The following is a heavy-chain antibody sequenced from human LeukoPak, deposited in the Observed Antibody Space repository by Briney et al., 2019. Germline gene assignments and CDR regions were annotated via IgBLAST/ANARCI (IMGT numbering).Heavy chain of an antibody. D-gene: IGHD3-3*01. CDR1: GYTFTSYD. J-gene: IGHJ4*02. CDR3: TRGVGVAGDY. Sequence: GASVKVSCKTSGYTFTSYDINWVRQDTAQGLEWMGWVKPHSGDTAYAQKFQGRVTMTRDSATSTVYMELSGLRSEDAAVYYCTRGVGVAGDYWGQGTLVTVSS. CDR2: VKPHSGDT. V-gene: IGHV1-8*01.